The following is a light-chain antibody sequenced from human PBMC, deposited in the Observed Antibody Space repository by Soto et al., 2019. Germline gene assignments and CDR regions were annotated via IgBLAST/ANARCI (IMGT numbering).Light chain of an antibody. CDR1: QDVCRY. Sequence: AIRMTQSPSSLSASAGDRVAIACRASQDVCRYLAWYQQKPGQASKLLIYGASTLQSGVPSRFSGGGSGTDFTLTISCLQSEDFATYYCQHYKNYPWTFGQGTKVEIK. V-gene: IGKV1-8*01. J-gene: IGKJ1*01. CDR3: QHYKNYPWT. CDR2: GAS.